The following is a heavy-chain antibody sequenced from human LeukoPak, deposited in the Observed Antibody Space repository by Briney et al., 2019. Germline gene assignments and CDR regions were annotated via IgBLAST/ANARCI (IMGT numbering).Heavy chain of an antibody. Sequence: SETLSLTCAVYGGSFSGYYWSWLRQPPGKGLEWIGEINHSGSTNYNPSLKSRVTISVDTSKNQFSLKLSSVTAADTAVYYCARTPPYCSSTSCFDYWGQGTLVTVSS. CDR3: ARTPPYCSSTSCFDY. J-gene: IGHJ4*02. D-gene: IGHD2-2*01. CDR2: INHSGST. CDR1: GGSFSGYY. V-gene: IGHV4-34*01.